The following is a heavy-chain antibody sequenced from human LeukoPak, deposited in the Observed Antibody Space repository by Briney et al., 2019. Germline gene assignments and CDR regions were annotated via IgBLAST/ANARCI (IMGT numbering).Heavy chain of an antibody. CDR2: ISGSGGST. Sequence: PGGSLRLSCAASGFGFSTYYMSWVRQAPGKGLEWVSAISGSGGSTYYADSVKGRFTISRDNSKNTLYLQMNSLRAEDTAVYYCAKDCRDGYNYVDYWGQGTLVTVSS. J-gene: IGHJ4*02. CDR3: AKDCRDGYNYVDY. D-gene: IGHD5-24*01. V-gene: IGHV3-23*01. CDR1: GFGFSTYY.